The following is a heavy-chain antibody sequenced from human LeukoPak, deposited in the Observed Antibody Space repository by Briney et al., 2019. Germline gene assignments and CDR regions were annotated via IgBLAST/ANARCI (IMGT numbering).Heavy chain of an antibody. V-gene: IGHV3-21*01. CDR3: ARDRSGSSSVDDAFDI. CDR2: INVITGYI. Sequence: AGGSLRLSCAASGFTFNRYWMNWVRQAPGKGLEWVAYINVITGYIYYADSLKGRFTISRDNAKKSLFLEMNSLRVEDTAVYYCARDRSGSSSVDDAFDIWGQGIMVTVSS. D-gene: IGHD1-26*01. CDR1: GFTFNRYW. J-gene: IGHJ3*02.